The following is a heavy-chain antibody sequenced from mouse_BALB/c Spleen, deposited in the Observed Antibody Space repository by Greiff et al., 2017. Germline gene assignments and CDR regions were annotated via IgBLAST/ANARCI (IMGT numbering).Heavy chain of an antibody. CDR3: ARGMITTDFDY. CDR1: GFSLTSYG. J-gene: IGHJ2*01. D-gene: IGHD2-4*01. V-gene: IGHV2-9*02. CDR2: IWAGGST. Sequence: QVQLKQSGPGLVAPSQSLSITCTVSGFSLTSYGVHWVRQPPGKGLEWLGVIWAGGSTNYNSALMSRLSISKDNSKSQVFLKMNSLQTDDTAMYYCARGMITTDFDYWGQGTTLTVSS.